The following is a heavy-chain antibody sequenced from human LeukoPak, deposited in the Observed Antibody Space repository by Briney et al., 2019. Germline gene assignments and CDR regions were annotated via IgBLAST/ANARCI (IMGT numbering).Heavy chain of an antibody. CDR2: IYYTGIT. CDR1: GDSITSHY. J-gene: IGHJ4*02. Sequence: SETLSLTCNVSGDSITSHYWNWIRQPPGKGLEWIGYIYYTGITKYNPSLTSRVSMSVDTSKNQFFLKMNSMTAADTAVYHCARSVEYLDNTGPHMMFDYWGQGSVVTVPS. V-gene: IGHV4-59*11. CDR3: ARSVEYLDNTGPHMMFDY. D-gene: IGHD1-1*01.